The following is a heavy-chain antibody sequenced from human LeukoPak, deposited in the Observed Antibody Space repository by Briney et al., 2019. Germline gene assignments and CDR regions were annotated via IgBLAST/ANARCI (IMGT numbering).Heavy chain of an antibody. D-gene: IGHD3-22*01. CDR1: GGSISSYY. CDR3: ARPDSSGYSIEY. J-gene: IGHJ4*02. V-gene: IGHV4-4*09. CDR2: IYSSGST. Sequence: SETLSLTCTVSGGSISSYYWSWIRQPPGKGLEWIGYIYSSGSTNYNPSLTSGVTMSVDTSQNQFSLKLSSVTAADTAVYYCARPDSSGYSIEYWGQGTLVTVSS.